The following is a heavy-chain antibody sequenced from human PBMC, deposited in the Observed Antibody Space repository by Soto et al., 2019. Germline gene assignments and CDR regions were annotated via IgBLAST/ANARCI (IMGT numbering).Heavy chain of an antibody. D-gene: IGHD3-10*01. J-gene: IGHJ6*02. CDR2: ISAYNGNT. V-gene: IGHV1-18*01. CDR3: ARLRGGGRITMVRGVRNHYYGMDV. Sequence: QVQLVQSGAEVKKPGASVKVSCKASGYTFTSYGISWVRQAPGQGLEWMGWISAYNGNTNYAQKLQGRVTMTTDTSTSTAYMELRSLRSDDTAVYYCARLRGGGRITMVRGVRNHYYGMDVWGQGTTVTVSS. CDR1: GYTFTSYG.